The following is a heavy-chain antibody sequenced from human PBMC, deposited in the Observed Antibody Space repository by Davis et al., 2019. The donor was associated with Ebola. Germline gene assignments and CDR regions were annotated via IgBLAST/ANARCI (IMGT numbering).Heavy chain of an antibody. CDR1: GFIFSGAA. J-gene: IGHJ4*02. CDR2: VSHSERER. CDR3: ARAGFDEVLDY. D-gene: IGHD3-3*01. Sequence: GESLKISCAASGFIFSGAAMHWVRQAPGKGLEWVAVVSHSERERFYADSVKGRFTISRDNSENTLYLQMNSLTADDTSVYYCARAGFDEVLDYWGQGTPVTVSS. V-gene: IGHV3-30*04.